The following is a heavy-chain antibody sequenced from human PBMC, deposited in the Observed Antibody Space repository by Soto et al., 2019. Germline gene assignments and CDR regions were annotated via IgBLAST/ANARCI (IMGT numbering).Heavy chain of an antibody. CDR1: GDTFNSHT. CDR2: IIPVFGSP. CDR3: ARDITGTSILFDS. D-gene: IGHD1-20*01. J-gene: IGHJ5*01. V-gene: IGHV1-69*06. Sequence: VQLVQSGAEVRKPGSSVSVSCETSGDTFNSHTINWLRQAPGQGLEWMGGIIPVFGSPTYAKKFQDRLTITADTSTQTAYIEMSSLPSDDWSFYFCARDITGTSILFDSWGQGTLVTVSS.